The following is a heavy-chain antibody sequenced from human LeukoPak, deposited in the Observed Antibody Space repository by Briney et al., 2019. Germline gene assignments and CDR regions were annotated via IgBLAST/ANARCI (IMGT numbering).Heavy chain of an antibody. CDR2: INSDGSST. V-gene: IGHV3-74*01. D-gene: IGHD2-21*02. CDR3: AKGSRGSCRGAYCYSFDN. CDR1: GFTFSSYW. Sequence: GGSLRLSCAASGFTFSSYWMHWVRQAPGKGLVWVSRINSDGSSTSYADSVKGRFTISRDNAKNTLYLQMNRLRVEDTAVYYCAKGSRGSCRGAYCYSFDNWGQGAVVTVSS. J-gene: IGHJ4*02.